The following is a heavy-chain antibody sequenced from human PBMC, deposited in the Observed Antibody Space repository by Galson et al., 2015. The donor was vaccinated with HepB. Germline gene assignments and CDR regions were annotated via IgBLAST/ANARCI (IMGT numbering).Heavy chain of an antibody. CDR2: ISDDGTNR. D-gene: IGHD5-24*01. J-gene: IGHJ3*01. CDR3: ARARGGYTISGAFDL. CDR1: GFTFSTYA. V-gene: IGHV3-30-3*01. Sequence: LRLSCAASGFTFSTYAMHWVRQAPGKGLEWVAVISDDGTNRYYADSVEGRFTISRDRNTLSLQMNSLRPEDTPFYYCARARGGYTISGAFDLWGQGTVAAVSS.